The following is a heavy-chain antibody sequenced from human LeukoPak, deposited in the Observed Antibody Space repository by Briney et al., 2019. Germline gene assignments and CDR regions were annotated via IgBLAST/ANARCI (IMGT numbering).Heavy chain of an antibody. D-gene: IGHD3-22*01. CDR1: GFTFSSYS. V-gene: IGHV3-48*01. Sequence: GGSLRLSCAASGFTFSSYSMNWVRQAPGKGLEWVSYISSSSSTIYYADSVKGRFTISRDYAKNSLYLQMNSLRAEDTAVYYCARDFVSGSSGYYYSSTQENLFDYWGQGTLVTVSS. J-gene: IGHJ4*02. CDR2: ISSSSSTI. CDR3: ARDFVSGSSGYYYSSTQENLFDY.